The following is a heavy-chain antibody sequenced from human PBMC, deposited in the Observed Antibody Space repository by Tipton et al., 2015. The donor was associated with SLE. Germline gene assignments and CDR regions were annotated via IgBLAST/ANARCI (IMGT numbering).Heavy chain of an antibody. CDR2: INHSGST. Sequence: LRLSCAASGFTFSSFAMSWIRQPPGKGLEWIGEINHSGSTNYNPSLKGRVTISVDTSKNQFSLKLSSVTAADTAVYYCAKRNDFWSGYYGYYYGMDVWGQGTTVTVSS. V-gene: IGHV4-34*08. CDR1: GFTFSSFA. J-gene: IGHJ6*02. D-gene: IGHD3-3*01. CDR3: AKRNDFWSGYYGYYYGMDV.